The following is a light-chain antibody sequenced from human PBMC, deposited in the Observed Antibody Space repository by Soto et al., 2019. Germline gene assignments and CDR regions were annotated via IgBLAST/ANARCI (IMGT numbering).Light chain of an antibody. CDR1: QSVSSSS. Sequence: EIVLTQSPGTLSLSPGERATLSCRASQSVSSSSLAWYQHNPGQAPRLLIYGASSRATGIPVRFSGSGSGTDFTLTISRLEPEDVAVYYCQQYGSSPHTFGQGTKLEIK. CDR3: QQYGSSPHT. V-gene: IGKV3-20*01. CDR2: GAS. J-gene: IGKJ2*01.